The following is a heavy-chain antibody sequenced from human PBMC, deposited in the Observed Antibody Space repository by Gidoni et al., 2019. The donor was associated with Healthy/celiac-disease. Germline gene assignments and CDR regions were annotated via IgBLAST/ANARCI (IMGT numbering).Heavy chain of an antibody. V-gene: IGHV3-30*04. Sequence: QVQLVESGGGVVQPGRSLRLSCAASGFTFSSYAMHWVRQAPGKGLEWVAVISYDGSNKYYADSVKGRFTISRDNSKNTLYLQMNSLRAEDTAVYYCAREGVGGSLDYWGQGTLVTVSS. CDR3: AREGVGGSLDY. CDR2: ISYDGSNK. CDR1: GFTFSSYA. J-gene: IGHJ4*02. D-gene: IGHD2-15*01.